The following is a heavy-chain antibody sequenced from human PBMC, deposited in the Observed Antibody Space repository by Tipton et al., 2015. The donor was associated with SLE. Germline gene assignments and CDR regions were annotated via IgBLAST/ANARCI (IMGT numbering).Heavy chain of an antibody. CDR2: IIPIFVTS. Sequence: QSGAEVKKPGSSVKISCKASGGTFSSYAVSWVRQAPGQGLEWMGGIIPIFVTSNYAQKFQGRVTITTDESTSTAYMELSSLRSEDTAVYYCATDGAGMVVTYFWGQGTLVTVSS. J-gene: IGHJ4*02. V-gene: IGHV1-69*05. CDR1: GGTFSSYA. D-gene: IGHD2-21*02. CDR3: ATDGAGMVVTYF.